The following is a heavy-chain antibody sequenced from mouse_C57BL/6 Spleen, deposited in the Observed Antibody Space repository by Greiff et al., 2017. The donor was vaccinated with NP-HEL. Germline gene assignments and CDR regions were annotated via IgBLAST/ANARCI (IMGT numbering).Heavy chain of an antibody. CDR3: TNSGWFAY. CDR2: IDPETGGT. CDR1: VYTFTDYE. D-gene: IGHD1-3*01. V-gene: IGHV1-15*01. Sequence: VQLQQSGAELVRPGASVTLSCKASVYTFTDYEMHWVKQTPVHGLEWIGAIDPETGGTAYNQKFKGKAILTADKSSSTAYMELRSLTSEDSAVYYCTNSGWFAYWGQGTLVTVSA. J-gene: IGHJ3*01.